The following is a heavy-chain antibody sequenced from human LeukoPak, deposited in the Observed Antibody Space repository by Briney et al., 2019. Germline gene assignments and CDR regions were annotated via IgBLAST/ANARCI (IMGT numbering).Heavy chain of an antibody. D-gene: IGHD3-10*02. CDR1: GFTFSGYG. CDR2: ISSSSSTI. V-gene: IGHV3-48*04. Sequence: GGSLRLSCAASGFTFSGYGMNWVRQAPGKGLEWVSYISSSSSTIYYADSVKGRFTISRDNAKNSLYLQLNSLRAEDTAVYYCARDDVTAFDYWGQGTLVTVSS. J-gene: IGHJ4*02. CDR3: ARDDVTAFDY.